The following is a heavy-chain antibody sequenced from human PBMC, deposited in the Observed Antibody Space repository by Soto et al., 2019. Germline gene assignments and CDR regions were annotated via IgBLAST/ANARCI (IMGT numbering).Heavy chain of an antibody. Sequence: PSETLSLTCTVSGGSISSYYWSWIRQPPGKGLEWIGYIYYSGSTNYNPSLKSRVTISVDTSKNQFSLKLSSVTAADTAVYYCAGTLLNDDYGDYSSWCYGMDVWGQGTTVTVSS. V-gene: IGHV4-59*01. J-gene: IGHJ6*02. CDR1: GGSISSYY. CDR2: IYYSGST. CDR3: AGTLLNDDYGDYSSWCYGMDV. D-gene: IGHD4-17*01.